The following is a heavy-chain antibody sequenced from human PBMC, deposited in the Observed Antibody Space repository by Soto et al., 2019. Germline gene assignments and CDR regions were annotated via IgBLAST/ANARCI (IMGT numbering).Heavy chain of an antibody. CDR2: ISDDGSNT. CDR3: ATDPMDIVVVVAATVDNSFDI. J-gene: IGHJ3*02. CDR1: GFTFSSYG. Sequence: QVQLVESGGGVVQPGRSLRLSCAASGFTFSSYGMDWVRQAPSKWLKWVAVISDDGSNTYCADSVKGRFTISRDNSKNTLYLPMNRLRAEDTDVYSCATDPMDIVVVVAATVDNSFDIWGKGTMVTVSS. D-gene: IGHD2-15*01. V-gene: IGHV3-30*03.